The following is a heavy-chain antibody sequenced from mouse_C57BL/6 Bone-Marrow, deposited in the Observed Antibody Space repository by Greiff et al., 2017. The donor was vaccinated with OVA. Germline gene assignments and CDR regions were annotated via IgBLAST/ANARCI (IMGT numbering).Heavy chain of an antibody. D-gene: IGHD2-4*01. V-gene: IGHV14-4*01. CDR2: IDPENGDT. J-gene: IGHJ2*01. CDR1: GFNIKDDY. CDR3: TICDDYDGDYFDD. Sequence: VQLQQSGAELVRPGASVKLSCTASGFNIKDDYMHWVKQRPEQGLEWIRWIDPENGDTEYASKFQGKATITADTSSNTAYLQLSSLTSEDTAVYYFTICDDYDGDYFDDWGQGTTLTVSS.